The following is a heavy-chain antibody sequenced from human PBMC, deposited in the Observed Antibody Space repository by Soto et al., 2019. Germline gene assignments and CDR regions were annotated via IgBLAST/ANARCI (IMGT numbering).Heavy chain of an antibody. CDR3: ARGAYDYVWGSYRLDFDY. CDR2: IYHSGST. V-gene: IGHV4-30-2*01. CDR1: GGSISSGGYS. Sequence: SETLSLTCAVSGGSISSGGYSWSWIRQPPGKGLEWIGYIYHSGSTYYNPSLKSRVTISVDRSKNQFSLKLSSVTAADTAVYYCARGAYDYVWGSYRLDFDYWGQGTLVTVSS. D-gene: IGHD3-16*02. J-gene: IGHJ4*02.